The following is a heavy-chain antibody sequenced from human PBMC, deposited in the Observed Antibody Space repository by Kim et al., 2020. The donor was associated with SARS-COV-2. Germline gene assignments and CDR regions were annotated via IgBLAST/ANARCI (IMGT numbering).Heavy chain of an antibody. D-gene: IGHD2-2*01. V-gene: IGHV3-23*01. CDR2: IGITGGNT. CDR1: GFTFTSYA. J-gene: IGHJ4*02. CDR3: TKRTSGGGPFDY. Sequence: GGSLRLSCEASGFTFTSYAMTWVRQAPGKGLEWVASIGITGGNTYYADSVKGRFTISRDNSRDTLFLHMNSLRAEDTAVYYCTKRTSGGGPFDYWGQGTLVTVSS.